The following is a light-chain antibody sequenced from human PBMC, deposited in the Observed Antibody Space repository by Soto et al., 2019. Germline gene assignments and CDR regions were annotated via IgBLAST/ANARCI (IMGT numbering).Light chain of an antibody. Sequence: QLVLTQSSSASASLGSSVKLTCTLSSGHSSYIIAWHQQQPGKAPRYLMKLEGSGSYHKGSGVPDRFSGSRTGADRYLTIATLQFEDEADYYCETWDFNTRVFGGGTKLTVL. CDR1: SGHSSYI. V-gene: IGLV4-60*02. CDR3: ETWDFNTRV. J-gene: IGLJ2*01. CDR2: LEGSGSY.